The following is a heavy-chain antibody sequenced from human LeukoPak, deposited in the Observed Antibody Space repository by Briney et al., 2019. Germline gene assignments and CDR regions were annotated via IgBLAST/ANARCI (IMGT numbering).Heavy chain of an antibody. J-gene: IGHJ6*03. CDR3: ANAGQLVPYYYYYMDV. V-gene: IGHV3-23*01. Sequence: GGSLRLSCAATGFSFSSYAMSSVRQPERKGLDWVSPISGSGCSTYYGDSVKGRFTISRDKSKNTLYLQMNSLRAEDTAIYYCANAGQLVPYYYYYMDVWGKGTTVTVSS. D-gene: IGHD6-6*01. CDR2: ISGSGCST. CDR1: GFSFSSYA.